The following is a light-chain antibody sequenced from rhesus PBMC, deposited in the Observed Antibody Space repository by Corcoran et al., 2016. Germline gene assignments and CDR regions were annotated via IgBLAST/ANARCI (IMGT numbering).Light chain of an antibody. V-gene: IGKV1-22*01. CDR3: LQYSSSPFT. J-gene: IGKJ3*01. CDR1: QGISSW. Sequence: DIQMTQSPSSLSASVGDKVTITCRASQGISSWLAWYQQKPGKALKLLIYKASSLQSGVPSRFIGSGSGTDFTLTISSLQPEDFATYYCLQYSSSPFTFGPGTKLAIK. CDR2: KAS.